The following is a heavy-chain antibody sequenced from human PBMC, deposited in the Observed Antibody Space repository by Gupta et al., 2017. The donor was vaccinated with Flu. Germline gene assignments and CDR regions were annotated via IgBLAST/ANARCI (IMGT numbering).Heavy chain of an antibody. CDR3: ARYLRFSGSYPIPYYYYGMDV. D-gene: IGHD1-26*01. CDR2: IIVVSGYI. J-gene: IGHJ6*02. Sequence: EWVSSIIVVSGYIYYAYSVKCRFTISRDNANNSLHLQMNSLRAEDTAVYYCARYLRFSGSYPIPYYYYGMDVWGQGTTVTVSS. V-gene: IGHV3-21*01.